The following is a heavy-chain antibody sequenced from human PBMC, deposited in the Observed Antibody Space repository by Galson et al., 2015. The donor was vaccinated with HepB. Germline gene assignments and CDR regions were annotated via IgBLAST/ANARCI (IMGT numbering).Heavy chain of an antibody. Sequence: SLRLSCAASGFTFNAYAMHWVRQAPGRGLEWVSTISWNSGDIYYGDSVKGRFTISRDNAKNSLFLLMNSLRTEDMAFYYCTRDRVVGGSSGTFDCWGQGTLVIVSS. CDR3: TRDRVVGGSSGTFDC. V-gene: IGHV3-9*03. CDR1: GFTFNAYA. J-gene: IGHJ4*02. D-gene: IGHD4-23*01. CDR2: ISWNSGDI.